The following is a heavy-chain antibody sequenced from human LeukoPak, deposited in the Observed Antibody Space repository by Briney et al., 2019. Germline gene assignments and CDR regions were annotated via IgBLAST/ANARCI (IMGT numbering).Heavy chain of an antibody. CDR1: GGSISSGSYY. CDR3: ARRKRGVVVAATGKYNWFDP. J-gene: IGHJ5*02. D-gene: IGHD2-15*01. Sequence: SETLSLTCTVSGGSISSGSYYWSWIRQPAGKGLEWIGRIYTSGSTNYNPSLKSRVTISVDTSKNQFSLKLSSVTAADTAVYYCARRKRGVVVAATGKYNWFDPWGQGTLVTVSS. CDR2: IYTSGST. V-gene: IGHV4-61*02.